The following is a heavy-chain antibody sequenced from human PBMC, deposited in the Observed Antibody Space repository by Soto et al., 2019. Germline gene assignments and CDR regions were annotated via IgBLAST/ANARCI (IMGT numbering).Heavy chain of an antibody. Sequence: QVQLQESGPGLVKPSQTLSLTCTVSGGSISSGGYYWSWIRQHPGKGLEWIGYIYYSGSTYYNPSLKSRVTISVETSKNQFSLKLSSVTAADGAVYYCAKGGDVWGSYRQQYYFDYWGQGTLVTVSS. CDR3: AKGGDVWGSYRQQYYFDY. D-gene: IGHD3-16*02. CDR2: IYYSGST. J-gene: IGHJ4*02. V-gene: IGHV4-31*03. CDR1: GGSISSGGYY.